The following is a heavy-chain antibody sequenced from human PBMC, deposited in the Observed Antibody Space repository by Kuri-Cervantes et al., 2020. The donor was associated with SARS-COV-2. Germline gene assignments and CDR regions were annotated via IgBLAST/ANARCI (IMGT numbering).Heavy chain of an antibody. J-gene: IGHJ4*02. CDR3: ANLGPGGHAYSFLDY. CDR2: IYYSGST. Sequence: SETLSLTCTVSGGSISSSSYYWGWIRQPPGKGLEWIGSIYYSGSTYYNPSLKSRVTISLDKSKNQFSLKLNSVTAADTAVYYCANLGPGGHAYSFLDYWGQGTLVTVSS. D-gene: IGHD4-11*01. V-gene: IGHV4-39*07. CDR1: GGSISSSSYY.